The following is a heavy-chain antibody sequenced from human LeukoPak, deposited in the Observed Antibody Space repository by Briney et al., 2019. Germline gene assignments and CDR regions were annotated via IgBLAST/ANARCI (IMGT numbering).Heavy chain of an antibody. Sequence: WGSLRLSCAASGFTFSSYAMNWVRQAPGKRLEWVSVISDNGGSTYYADSVKGRFTISRDNSKNTLYLQMNSLRAEDTAVYYCARTIFGVTHGFDIWGQGTMVTVSS. J-gene: IGHJ3*02. CDR3: ARTIFGVTHGFDI. V-gene: IGHV3-23*01. D-gene: IGHD3-3*01. CDR1: GFTFSSYA. CDR2: ISDNGGST.